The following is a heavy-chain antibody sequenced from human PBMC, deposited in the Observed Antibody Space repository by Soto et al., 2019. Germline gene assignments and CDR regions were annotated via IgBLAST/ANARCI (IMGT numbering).Heavy chain of an antibody. CDR2: IKQDGSQK. V-gene: IGHV3-7*03. CDR3: DRDWVLTRLGVGAFDI. D-gene: IGHD3-22*01. J-gene: IGHJ3*02. CDR1: GFTFSSYS. Sequence: GGSLRLSCAASGFTFSSYSMNWVRQAPGKGLEWVANIKQDGSQKYYVDSVKGRFTISRDNAKNSLYLQMNSLRAEETAVYYCDRDWVLTRLGVGAFDIWGQGTMVTVSS.